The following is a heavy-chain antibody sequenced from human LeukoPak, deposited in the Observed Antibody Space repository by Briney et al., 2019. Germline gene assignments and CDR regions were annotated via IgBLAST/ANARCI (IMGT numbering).Heavy chain of an antibody. D-gene: IGHD3-10*01. Sequence: SETLSLTCTVSGGSISSGDYYWSWIRQPPGKGLEWIGYIYYSGSTYYNPSLKSRVTISVDTSKNQFSLKLSSVTAADTAVYYCARGDYYGSGSYWPWGQGTLVTVSS. V-gene: IGHV4-30-4*01. CDR1: GGSISSGDYY. J-gene: IGHJ5*02. CDR3: ARGDYYGSGSYWP. CDR2: IYYSGST.